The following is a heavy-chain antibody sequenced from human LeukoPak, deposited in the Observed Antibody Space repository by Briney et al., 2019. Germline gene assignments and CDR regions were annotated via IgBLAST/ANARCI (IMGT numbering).Heavy chain of an antibody. Sequence: GGSLRLSCAASGFAFSSYSMNWVRQAPGKGLEWVSYISSSSSSTYYADSVKGRFTISRDNAKNSLFLQMNSLRDEDTAVYYCARGTTGTPSHFDDWGQGTLVTVSS. CDR3: ARGTTGTPSHFDD. CDR2: ISSSSSST. V-gene: IGHV3-48*02. D-gene: IGHD4-17*01. J-gene: IGHJ4*02. CDR1: GFAFSSYS.